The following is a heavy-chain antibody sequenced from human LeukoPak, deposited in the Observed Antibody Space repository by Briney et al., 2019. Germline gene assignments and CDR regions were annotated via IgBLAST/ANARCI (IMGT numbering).Heavy chain of an antibody. CDR1: GLTFGKSA. V-gene: IGHV3-23*01. J-gene: IGHJ4*02. CDR3: TRDRGGSPTDVFDY. D-gene: IGHD2-15*01. Sequence: GGSLRLSCAASGLTFGKSALTWVRQAPGKGLEWVSTITDVGDIFYTYSVRGRFTISRDNSKNTVYMQMDGLRAEDTAVYYCTRDRGGSPTDVFDYWGQGTLVTVSS. CDR2: ITDVGDI.